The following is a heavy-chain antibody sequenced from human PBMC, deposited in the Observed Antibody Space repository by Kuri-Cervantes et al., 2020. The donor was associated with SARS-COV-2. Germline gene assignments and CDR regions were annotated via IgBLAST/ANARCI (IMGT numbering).Heavy chain of an antibody. V-gene: IGHV3-30*18. CDR3: AKDRVGVQDF. CDR2: ISHDGKNK. J-gene: IGHJ4*02. CDR1: GFNFSRTD. D-gene: IGHD2-21*01. Sequence: GESLKISCAASGFNFSRTDMHWVRQAPGKGLEWVAVISHDGKNKKRIASGKGRFTISRDNSQNTLYLHMKSLRSEDTAMYYCAKDRVGVQDFWGQGTLVTGAS.